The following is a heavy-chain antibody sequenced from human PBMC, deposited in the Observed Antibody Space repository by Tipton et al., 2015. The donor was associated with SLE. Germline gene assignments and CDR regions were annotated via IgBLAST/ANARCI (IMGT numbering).Heavy chain of an antibody. Sequence: QLAQSGAEVKKPGASVKVSCKASGYTFTSYGISWVRQAPGQGLEWMGWISAYNDNTNYAQKLQVRVTMTTDTSTSTAYMELRSLRSDDTAVYYCARDYFESSGYPTDAFDIWGQGTMVTVSS. CDR2: ISAYNDNT. CDR3: ARDYFESSGYPTDAFDI. V-gene: IGHV1-18*01. CDR1: GYTFTSYG. D-gene: IGHD3-22*01. J-gene: IGHJ3*02.